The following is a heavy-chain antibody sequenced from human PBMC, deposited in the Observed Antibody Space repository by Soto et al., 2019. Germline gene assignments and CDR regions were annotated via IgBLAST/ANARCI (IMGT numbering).Heavy chain of an antibody. CDR3: TTTPQKYYDFWSGYFDYYGMDV. CDR2: IKSKTDGGTT. Sequence: PWGSLSLSCAASGFTFSNAWMSWVSQAPGKGLRWVGLIKSKTDGGTTDYAAPVKGRFTISRDDSKNTLYLQMNSLKTEDTAVYYCTTTPQKYYDFWSGYFDYYGMDVWGQGTTVTVSS. V-gene: IGHV3-15*01. CDR1: GFTFSNAW. D-gene: IGHD3-3*01. J-gene: IGHJ6*02.